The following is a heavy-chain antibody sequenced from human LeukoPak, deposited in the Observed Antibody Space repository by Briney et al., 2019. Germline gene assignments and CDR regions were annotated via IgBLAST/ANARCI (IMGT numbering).Heavy chain of an antibody. Sequence: SETLSLTCTVSGGSISSSSYYWGWIRQPPGKGLEWIGSIYYSGSTYYNPSLKSRVTISVDTSKNQFSLKLSSVTAADTAVYYCARDFDYGDWYFDLWGRGTLVTVSS. CDR2: IYYSGST. V-gene: IGHV4-39*07. CDR3: ARDFDYGDWYFDL. J-gene: IGHJ2*01. D-gene: IGHD4-17*01. CDR1: GGSISSSSYY.